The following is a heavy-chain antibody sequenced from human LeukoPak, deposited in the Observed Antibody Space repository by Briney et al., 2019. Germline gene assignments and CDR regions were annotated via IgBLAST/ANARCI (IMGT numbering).Heavy chain of an antibody. J-gene: IGHJ4*02. V-gene: IGHV4-59*01. CDR1: GGSISSNY. D-gene: IGHD5-18*01. CDR2: IYYSGST. CDR3: ARYNSYGYDY. Sequence: IPSETLSLTCTVSGGSISSNYWSWIRQPAGKGLEWIGYIYYSGSTNYNPSLKSRVTISVDTSKNQFSLKLSSVTAADTAVYYCARYNSYGYDYWGQGTLVTVSS.